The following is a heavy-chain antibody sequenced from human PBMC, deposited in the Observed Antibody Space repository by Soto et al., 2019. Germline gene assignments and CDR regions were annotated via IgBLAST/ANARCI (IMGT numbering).Heavy chain of an antibody. Sequence: SETLSLTCTVSGGSISSYYWSWIRQPPGKGLEWIGYIYYSGSTNYNPSLKSRVTISVDTSKNQFSLKLSSVTAADTAVYYCARAHSTGWHYFDYWGPGTLVTVSS. CDR3: ARAHSTGWHYFDY. CDR2: IYYSGST. CDR1: GGSISSYY. V-gene: IGHV4-59*12. J-gene: IGHJ4*02. D-gene: IGHD6-19*01.